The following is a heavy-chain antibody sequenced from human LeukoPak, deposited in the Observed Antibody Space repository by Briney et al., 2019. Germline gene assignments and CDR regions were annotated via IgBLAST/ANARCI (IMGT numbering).Heavy chain of an antibody. CDR3: ARALQGVYDY. Sequence: SETLSLTCAVYGGSFSGYYWSWIRQAPGKGLEWIGEINHSGSTNYNPSLKSRVTISVDTSKNQFSLKLSSVTAADTAVYYCARALQGVYDYWGQGTLVTVSS. J-gene: IGHJ4*02. CDR2: INHSGST. CDR1: GGSFSGYY. D-gene: IGHD6-13*01. V-gene: IGHV4-34*01.